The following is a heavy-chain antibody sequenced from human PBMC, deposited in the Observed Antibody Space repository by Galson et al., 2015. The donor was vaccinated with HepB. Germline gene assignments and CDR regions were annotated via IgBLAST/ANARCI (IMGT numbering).Heavy chain of an antibody. CDR1: GYTFTSYG. CDR2: ISAYNGHT. V-gene: IGHV1-18*01. J-gene: IGHJ4*02. CDR3: ARHSGYDGVVFDN. Sequence: SVKVSCKASGYTFTSYGISWVRQAPGQRLEWMGWISAYNGHTNYAQKLQVRVTMTTDTSTSTAYMEMRSLRSDDTAVYYCARHSGYDGVVFDNWGQGTLVTVSS. D-gene: IGHD5-12*01.